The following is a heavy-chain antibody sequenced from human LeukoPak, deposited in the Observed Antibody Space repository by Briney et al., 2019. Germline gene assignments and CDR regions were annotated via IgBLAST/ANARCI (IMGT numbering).Heavy chain of an antibody. Sequence: ASVKVSCKASGYTFTSYDINWVRQATGQGLEWMGWMNPNSGNTGYAQKFQGRVTMTRNTSISTAYMELSSLRSEDTAVYYCASTRVSSGWYKPYYYYYGMDVWGQGTTVTVSS. D-gene: IGHD6-19*01. J-gene: IGHJ6*02. CDR1: GYTFTSYD. CDR3: ASTRVSSGWYKPYYYYYGMDV. CDR2: MNPNSGNT. V-gene: IGHV1-8*01.